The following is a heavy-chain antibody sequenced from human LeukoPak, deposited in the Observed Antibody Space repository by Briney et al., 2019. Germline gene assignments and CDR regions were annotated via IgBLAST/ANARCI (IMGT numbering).Heavy chain of an antibody. CDR3: AMGGRGSSGSYYHYYYYYYMDV. V-gene: IGHV1-69*01. D-gene: IGHD1-26*01. CDR1: GGTFSSYA. Sequence: SVKVSCKASGGTFSSYAISWVRQAPGQGLEWMGGIIPIFGTANYAQKFQGRVTITADESTSTAYMELSSLRSEDTAVYYCAMGGRGSSGSYYHYYYYYYMDVWGKGTTVTVSS. CDR2: IIPIFGTA. J-gene: IGHJ6*03.